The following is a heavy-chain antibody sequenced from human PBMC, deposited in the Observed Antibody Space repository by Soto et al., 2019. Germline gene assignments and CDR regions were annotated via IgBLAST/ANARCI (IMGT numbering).Heavy chain of an antibody. V-gene: IGHV5-51*01. D-gene: IGHD5-12*01. J-gene: IGHJ6*02. Sequence: GESLKISCKGSGYSFTSYWIGWVRQMPGKGLEWMGIIYPGDSGTRYSPSFQGQVTISADKSISTAYLQWSSLKASDTAMYYCARLKAVVTIHYYYYYGMDVWGQGTTVTVSS. CDR1: GYSFTSYW. CDR2: IYPGDSGT. CDR3: ARLKAVVTIHYYYYYGMDV.